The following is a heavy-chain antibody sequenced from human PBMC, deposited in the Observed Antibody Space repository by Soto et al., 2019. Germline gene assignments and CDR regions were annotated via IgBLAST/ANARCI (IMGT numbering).Heavy chain of an antibody. CDR1: GGSISGYY. V-gene: IGHV4-4*07. J-gene: IGHJ4*02. CDR2: MYNSERT. Sequence: TLSLTCTVSGGSISGYYWSWIRQPAGKGLEWIGRMYNSERTNYNPSLKSRVTMSMDTSKNQFSLKLTSVTAADTAVYFCAREPLAHSYFDPWVQGTLVTVSS. CDR3: AREPLAHSYFDP.